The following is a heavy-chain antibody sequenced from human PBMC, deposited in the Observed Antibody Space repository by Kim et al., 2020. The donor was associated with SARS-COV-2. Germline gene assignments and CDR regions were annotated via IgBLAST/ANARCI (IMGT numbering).Heavy chain of an antibody. V-gene: IGHV1-2*02. J-gene: IGHJ4*02. CDR3: ARVRIAAAGTEFDY. D-gene: IGHD6-13*01. Sequence: AQKFQGRVTVTRDTSISTVYMGLSRLTSDDTAVYYCARVRIAAAGTEFDYWGQGTLVTVSS.